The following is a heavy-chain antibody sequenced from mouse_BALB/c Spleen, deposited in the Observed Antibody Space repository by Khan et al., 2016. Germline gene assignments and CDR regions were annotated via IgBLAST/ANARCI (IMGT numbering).Heavy chain of an antibody. CDR1: GFTFSSYA. CDR2: ISSGGHYT. CDR3: ARPETGYFDY. D-gene: IGHD4-1*01. Sequence: EVQLQESGGGLVKPGGSLKLSCAASGFTFSSYAMSWVRQTPEKSLEWVATISSGGHYTYYPDSVKGRFIISRDNANNTLYLQMSSLRSDDTAMXYCARPETGYFDYWGQGTTLTVSS. J-gene: IGHJ2*01. V-gene: IGHV5-9-3*01.